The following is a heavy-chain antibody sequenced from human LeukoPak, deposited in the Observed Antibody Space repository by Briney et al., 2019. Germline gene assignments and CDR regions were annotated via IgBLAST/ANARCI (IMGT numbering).Heavy chain of an antibody. D-gene: IGHD3-10*01. CDR2: ISSSSSYI. V-gene: IGHV3-21*01. J-gene: IGHJ4*02. CDR1: GFTFSSYS. CDR3: ARDDSGSGSYYASQGY. Sequence: PGGSLRLSCAASGFTFSSYSMNWVRQAPGKGLEWVSSISSSSSYIYYADSVKGRFTISRDNAKNSLYLQMNSLRAEDTAVYYCARDDSGSGSYYASQGYWGQGTLVTVSS.